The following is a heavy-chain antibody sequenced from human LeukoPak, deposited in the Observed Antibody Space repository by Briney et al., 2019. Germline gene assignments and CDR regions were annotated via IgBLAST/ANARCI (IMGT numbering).Heavy chain of an antibody. D-gene: IGHD3-9*01. J-gene: IGHJ4*02. CDR1: GYTFTGYY. V-gene: IGHV1-2*06. CDR3: ARARGLRYFDWGDYFDY. Sequence: ASVKVSCKASGYTFTGYYMHWVRQAPGQGLEWMGRINPNCGGTNYAQKFQGRVTMTRDTSISTAYMELSRLRSDDTAVYYCARARGLRYFDWGDYFDYWGQGTLVTVSS. CDR2: INPNCGGT.